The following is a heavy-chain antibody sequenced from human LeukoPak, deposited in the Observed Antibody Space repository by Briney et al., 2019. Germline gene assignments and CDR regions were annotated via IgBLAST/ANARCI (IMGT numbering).Heavy chain of an antibody. CDR1: GYTFTSYG. CDR3: ARGALLGAFDI. CDR2: ISAYNGNT. Sequence: ASVKVSCKASGYTFTSYGISWVRQAPGQGLEWMGWISAYNGNTNYAQKFQGRVTMTRDMSTSTVYMELSSLRSEDTAVYYCARGALLGAFDIWGQGTMVTVSS. D-gene: IGHD3-10*01. J-gene: IGHJ3*02. V-gene: IGHV1-18*01.